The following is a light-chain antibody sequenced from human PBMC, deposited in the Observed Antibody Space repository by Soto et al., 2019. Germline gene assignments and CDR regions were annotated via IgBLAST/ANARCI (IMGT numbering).Light chain of an antibody. CDR3: QSFDSSLGGSGV. CDR1: TSNIGAGYE. V-gene: IGLV1-40*01. CDR2: GHN. Sequence: QLVLTQPPSVSGAPGQRVTISCTGSTSNIGAGYEVHWYQQVPGTAPKLLVSGHNNRPAEVPDRFFGSKSGTSASLTITVLLAEDEADYYCQSFDSSLGGSGVFGGGTKLTVL. J-gene: IGLJ3*02.